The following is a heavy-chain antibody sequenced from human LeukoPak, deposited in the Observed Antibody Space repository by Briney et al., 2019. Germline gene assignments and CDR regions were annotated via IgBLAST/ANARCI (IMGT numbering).Heavy chain of an antibody. CDR2: INPSGGST. CDR3: ASDRGSSSSGKFKSLDY. Sequence: ASVKVSCKASGYTFTSYYMHWVRQAPGQGLEWMGIINPSGGSTSYAQKFQGRVTMTRDTSTSTVYMELSSLRSEDTAVYYCASDRGSSSSGKFKSLDYWGQGTLVTVSS. CDR1: GYTFTSYY. J-gene: IGHJ4*02. V-gene: IGHV1-46*01. D-gene: IGHD6-6*01.